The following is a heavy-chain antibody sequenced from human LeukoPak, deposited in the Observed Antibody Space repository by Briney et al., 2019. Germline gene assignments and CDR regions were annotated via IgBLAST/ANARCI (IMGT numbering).Heavy chain of an antibody. V-gene: IGHV1-46*01. CDR1: GYTFTSYY. D-gene: IGHD3-10*01. J-gene: IGHJ6*03. CDR2: INPSGGST. CDR3: ARDGPLYGSGSCGYYYMDV. Sequence: ASVKVSCKASGYTFTSYYMHWVRQAPGQGLEWMGIINPSGGSTSYAQKFQGRVTMTRDTSTSTVYMELSSLRSEDTAVYYCARDGPLYGSGSCGYYYMDVWGKGTTVTVSS.